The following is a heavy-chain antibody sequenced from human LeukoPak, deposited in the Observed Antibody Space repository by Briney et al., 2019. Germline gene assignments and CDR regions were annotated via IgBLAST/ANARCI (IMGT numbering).Heavy chain of an antibody. CDR2: IYYSGST. Sequence: SETLSLTCTVSGRSITNDYWSWIRQPPGKGLECIGYIYYSGSTNYNPSLKSRVTISLHTSKNQFSLKLNSVTAADTAVYYCARGGDYGDLRYFDYWGQGTLVTVSS. D-gene: IGHD4-17*01. CDR1: GRSITNDY. CDR3: ARGGDYGDLRYFDY. J-gene: IGHJ4*02. V-gene: IGHV4-59*01.